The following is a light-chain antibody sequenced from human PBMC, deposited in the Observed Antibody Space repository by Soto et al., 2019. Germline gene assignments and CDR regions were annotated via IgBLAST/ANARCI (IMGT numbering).Light chain of an antibody. Sequence: QSVLTQSPSASGTPGQRVTISCYGSSSNIGSYPVYWYQQLPGTAPKLLINSDDQRPSGVPDRFSASKSGTSASLAISWLRSEDEADYYCAAWDASLRGHGFGAGTKLTDL. V-gene: IGLV1-47*02. CDR3: AAWDASLRGHG. CDR2: SDD. J-gene: IGLJ1*01. CDR1: SSNIGSYP.